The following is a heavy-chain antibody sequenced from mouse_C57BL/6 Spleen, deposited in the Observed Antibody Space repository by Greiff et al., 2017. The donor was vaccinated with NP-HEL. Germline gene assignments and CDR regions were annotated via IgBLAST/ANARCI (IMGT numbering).Heavy chain of an antibody. CDR3: ARGGSYYSNYVDY. D-gene: IGHD2-5*01. CDR2: ISYDGSN. J-gene: IGHJ2*01. Sequence: VQLKESGPGLVKPSQSLSLTCSVTGYSITSGYYWNWIRQFPGNKLEWMGYISYDGSNNYNPSLKNRISITRDTSKNQFFLKLNSVTTEDTATYYCARGGSYYSNYVDYWGQGTTLTVSS. CDR1: GYSITSGYY. V-gene: IGHV3-6*01.